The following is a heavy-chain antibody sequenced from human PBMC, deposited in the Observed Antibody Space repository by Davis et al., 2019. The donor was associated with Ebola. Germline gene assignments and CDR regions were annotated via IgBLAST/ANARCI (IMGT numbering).Heavy chain of an antibody. D-gene: IGHD5-18*01. V-gene: IGHV3-48*03. Sequence: SLNTPFVSPGFTFRHYELNWVRQAPGKGLERFSYISPNATNRHYATSVEGRFTISRDDAKNLLSLQMTALRVEDTAVYHCVPGTWIRGQGSLVTVSS. CDR3: VPGTWI. J-gene: IGHJ4*02. CDR1: GFTFRHYE. CDR2: ISPNATNR.